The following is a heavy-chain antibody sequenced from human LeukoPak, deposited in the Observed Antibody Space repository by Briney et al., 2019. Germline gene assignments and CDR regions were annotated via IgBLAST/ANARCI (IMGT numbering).Heavy chain of an antibody. J-gene: IGHJ4*02. V-gene: IGHV1-2*02. CDR1: GYTFTCCY. Sequence: ASVTVTFKCSGYTFTCCYMHWVRQAPAQGLAGMGWINSNSGAPTYAQKLQGRGTMTRDMSISTACMELSTLRSDDTAVYYCARAPWPVPIDDWGQGSLVTV. D-gene: IGHD2-21*01. CDR2: INSNSGAP. CDR3: ARAPWPVPIDD.